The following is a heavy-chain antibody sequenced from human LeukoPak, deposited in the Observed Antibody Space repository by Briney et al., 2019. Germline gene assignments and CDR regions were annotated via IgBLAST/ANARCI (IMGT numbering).Heavy chain of an antibody. CDR3: ARGRIVKKFGFDY. D-gene: IGHD3-10*01. CDR2: RSYGGSIK. Sequence: PSGSLTLSCTASGCTFSNYALHWFRQPPGKGLEWVGARSYGGSIKKYAYSVKGGFTISRDTSKNTLYLEVSSLRAEETAVYFCARGRIVKKFGFDYWGQGSRVTVSS. V-gene: IGHV3-30*04. CDR1: GCTFSNYA. J-gene: IGHJ4*02.